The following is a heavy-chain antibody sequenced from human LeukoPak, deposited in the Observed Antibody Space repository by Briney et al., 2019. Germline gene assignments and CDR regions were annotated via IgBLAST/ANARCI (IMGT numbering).Heavy chain of an antibody. CDR3: ARHRYDILTGYPYYFDY. CDR2: IFYSGST. D-gene: IGHD3-9*01. V-gene: IGHV4-34*12. Sequence: PSETLSLTCAVYGGSFSGYYWSWIRQPPGKGLGWNGSIFYSGSTYYNPSLKSRVTISVDTSKNQFSLKLSSVTAADTAVYYCARHRYDILTGYPYYFDYWGQGTLVTVSS. J-gene: IGHJ4*02. CDR1: GGSFSGYY.